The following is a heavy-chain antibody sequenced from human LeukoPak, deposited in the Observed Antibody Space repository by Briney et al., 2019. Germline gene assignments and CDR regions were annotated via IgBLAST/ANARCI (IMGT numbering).Heavy chain of an antibody. D-gene: IGHD3-10*01. CDR2: LNSGTTYI. CDR3: ARGGSAQAGVNWCFDL. CDR1: GFTFSTYT. Sequence: GGSLRLSCAASGFTFSTYTMNWVRQAPGKGLEWVASLNSGTTYIYYSDSVKGRFTISRDNAKRSLYLQMNSLRVEDMAVYFCARGGSAQAGVNWCFDLWGRGTLVTVSS. V-gene: IGHV3-21*01. J-gene: IGHJ2*01.